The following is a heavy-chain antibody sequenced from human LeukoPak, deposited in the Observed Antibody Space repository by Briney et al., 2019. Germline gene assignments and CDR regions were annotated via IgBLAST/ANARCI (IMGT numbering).Heavy chain of an antibody. CDR3: VRDGVSSSSLYYYYYGMDV. CDR2: IIPIFGTA. J-gene: IGHJ6*02. V-gene: IGHV1-69*13. CDR1: GGTFSSYA. Sequence: ASVKVSCKASGGTFSSYAISWVRQAPGQGLEWMGGIIPIFGTANYAQKFQGRVTITADESTSTAYMELSSLRSEDTAVYYCVRDGVSSSSLYYYYYGMDVRGQGTTVTVSS. D-gene: IGHD6-6*01.